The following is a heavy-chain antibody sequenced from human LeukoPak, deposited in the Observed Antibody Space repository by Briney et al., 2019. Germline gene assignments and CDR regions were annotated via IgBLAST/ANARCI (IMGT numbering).Heavy chain of an antibody. CDR1: GFTFSSYA. CDR3: AGGGSYYSDY. J-gene: IGHJ4*02. V-gene: IGHV3-23*01. Sequence: GALRLSCAASGFTFSSYAMSWVRQAPGKGLEWVSAISGSGGSTYYADSVKGRFTISRDNSKNTLYLQMNSLRPEDTAVYYCAGGGSYYSDYWGQGTLVTVSS. D-gene: IGHD2-15*01. CDR2: ISGSGGST.